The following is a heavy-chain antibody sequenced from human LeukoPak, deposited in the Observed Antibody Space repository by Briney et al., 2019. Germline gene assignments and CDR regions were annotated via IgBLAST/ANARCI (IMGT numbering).Heavy chain of an antibody. CDR2: ISAYNGNT. Sequence: ASVTVSCKASGYTFTSYGISWVRQAPGQGLEWMGWISAYNGNTNYAQKLQGRVTMTTGTSTSTAYMELRSLRSDDTAVYYCARAHRLFDYDFWSGYYTVDYWGQGTLVTVSS. CDR3: ARAHRLFDYDFWSGYYTVDY. J-gene: IGHJ4*02. V-gene: IGHV1-18*01. CDR1: GYTFTSYG. D-gene: IGHD3-3*01.